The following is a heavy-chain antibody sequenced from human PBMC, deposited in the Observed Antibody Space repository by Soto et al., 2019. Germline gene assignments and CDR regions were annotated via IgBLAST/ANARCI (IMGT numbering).Heavy chain of an antibody. CDR3: ARPRAGEFQLLYAFDI. Sequence: QVQLVQSGAEVKKPGSSVKVSCKASGGTFSTYSVSWVRQAPGQGLEWMGGIIPMFGSTKYAQTFQDRVTVNLQQSTRTGYMELSSLRSDDTAVYYCARPRAGEFQLLYAFDIWGQGTKVTVSS. D-gene: IGHD1-7*01. V-gene: IGHV1-69*01. CDR2: IIPMFGST. J-gene: IGHJ3*02. CDR1: GGTFSTYS.